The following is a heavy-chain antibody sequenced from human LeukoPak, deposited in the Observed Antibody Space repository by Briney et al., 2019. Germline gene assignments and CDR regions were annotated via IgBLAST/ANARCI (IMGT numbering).Heavy chain of an antibody. CDR2: IKTVFGTS. Sequence: ASVKVSCKASGGTFSNYAISWVRQAPGQGLEWMGGIKTVFGTSIYPQRFQGRVTITADISTNTSYMELSSLRSEDTAAYYCARGYLVTTKGGQGYYWGQGTLVTVSS. V-gene: IGHV1-69*06. CDR3: ARGYLVTTKGGQGYY. CDR1: GGTFSNYA. D-gene: IGHD4-17*01. J-gene: IGHJ4*02.